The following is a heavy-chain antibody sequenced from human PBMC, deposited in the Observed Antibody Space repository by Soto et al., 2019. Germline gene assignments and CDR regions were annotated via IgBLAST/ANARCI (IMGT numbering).Heavy chain of an antibody. V-gene: IGHV4-59*01. Sequence: SETLSLTCTVSGGSISSYYWTWIRQPPGKGLEWIGYIYYSGSTNHNPFLKSRVTISVDTSKNQFSLKLSSVTAADTAVYYCARVNDFWTGYYSTNWFDPWGQGTLVTVSS. CDR1: GGSISSYY. D-gene: IGHD3-3*01. CDR2: IYYSGST. J-gene: IGHJ5*02. CDR3: ARVNDFWTGYYSTNWFDP.